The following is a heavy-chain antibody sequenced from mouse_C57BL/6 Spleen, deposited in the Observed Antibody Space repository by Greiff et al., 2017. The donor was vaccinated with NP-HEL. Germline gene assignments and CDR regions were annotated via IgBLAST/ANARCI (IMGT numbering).Heavy chain of an antibody. CDR3: ARPYYYGSSPWFAY. J-gene: IGHJ3*01. CDR2: ISSGSSTI. Sequence: EVQVVESGGGLVKPGGSLKLSCAASGFTFSDYGMHWVRQAPEKGLAWVAYISSGSSTIYYVDTVKGRFTISRDNAKNTLFLQMTSLRSEDTAMYYCARPYYYGSSPWFAYWGQGTLVTVSA. V-gene: IGHV5-17*01. CDR1: GFTFSDYG. D-gene: IGHD1-1*01.